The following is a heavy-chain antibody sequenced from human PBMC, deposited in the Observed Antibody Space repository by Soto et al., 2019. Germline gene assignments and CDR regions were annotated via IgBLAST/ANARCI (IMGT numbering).Heavy chain of an antibody. J-gene: IGHJ5*02. CDR3: ARIPDYGGNSDWFDP. Sequence: SGPTLVNPTETLTLTCTVSGFSLSNARMGVSWIRQPPGKALEWLAHIFSNDEKSYSTSLKSRLTISKDTSKSQVVLTMTNMDPVDTATYYCARIPDYGGNSDWFDPWGQGTLVTVSS. CDR2: IFSNDEK. CDR1: GFSLSNARMG. V-gene: IGHV2-26*01. D-gene: IGHD4-17*01.